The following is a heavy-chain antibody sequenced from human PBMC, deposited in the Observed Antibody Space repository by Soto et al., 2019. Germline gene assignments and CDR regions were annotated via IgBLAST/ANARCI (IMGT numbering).Heavy chain of an antibody. D-gene: IGHD6-13*01. CDR2: IYPGDSGT. CDR3: ARHDIAAAGYYYYGMDV. J-gene: IGHJ6*02. CDR1: GYSFTSYW. Sequence: EVQLVQSGAEVKKPGESLKISCKGSGYSFTSYWIGWVRQMPGKGLEWMGIIYPGDSGTRYSPSFQGQVTISADKSISTAYLQWSSLKASDTAMYYCARHDIAAAGYYYYGMDVWGQGTTVTVSS. V-gene: IGHV5-51*01.